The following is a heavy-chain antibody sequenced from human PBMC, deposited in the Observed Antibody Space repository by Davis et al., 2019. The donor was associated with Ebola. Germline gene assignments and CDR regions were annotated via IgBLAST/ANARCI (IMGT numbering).Heavy chain of an antibody. Sequence: GGSLRLSCAGSGFTFNSYAMTWVRQAPGKGLQWVAAISGSGASIYYADSVKGRFSISRDNSKSTLYLQMDSLRAEDTAVYYCAKGGPVYYYYGMDVWGQGTTVIVSS. D-gene: IGHD6-19*01. CDR3: AKGGPVYYYYGMDV. CDR2: ISGSGASI. CDR1: GFTFNSYA. J-gene: IGHJ6*02. V-gene: IGHV3-23*01.